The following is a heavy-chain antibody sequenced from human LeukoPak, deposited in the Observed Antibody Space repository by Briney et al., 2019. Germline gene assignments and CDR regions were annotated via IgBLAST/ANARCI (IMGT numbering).Heavy chain of an antibody. CDR1: GFTFSDYY. Sequence: PGGSLRLSCAASGFTFSDYYMSWIRQAPGEGLEWVSYISSSGSTIYYADSVKGRFTISRDNAKNSLYLQMNSLRAEDTAVYYCAREATTDTAIHGLDYWGQGTLVTVSS. V-gene: IGHV3-11*01. J-gene: IGHJ4*02. CDR2: ISSSGSTI. CDR3: AREATTDTAIHGLDY. D-gene: IGHD5-18*01.